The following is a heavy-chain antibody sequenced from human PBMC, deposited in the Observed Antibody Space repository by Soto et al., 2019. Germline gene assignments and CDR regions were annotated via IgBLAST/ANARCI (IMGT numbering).Heavy chain of an antibody. D-gene: IGHD3-16*01. CDR1: GDSVTSPY. Sequence: SETLSLTCSFSGDSVTSPYLTWIRQSPEKGLEWIGYMHYSGFSHYNPSLKSRLTISVDTSKNQFTLKLSSVTAADTAVYYCARASGQVFGRWYYYGMDVWGQGTTVTVSS. J-gene: IGHJ6*02. CDR3: ARASGQVFGRWYYYGMDV. V-gene: IGHV4-59*08. CDR2: MHYSGFS.